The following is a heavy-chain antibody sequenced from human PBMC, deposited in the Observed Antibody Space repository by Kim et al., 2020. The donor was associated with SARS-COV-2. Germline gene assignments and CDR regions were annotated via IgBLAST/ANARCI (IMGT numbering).Heavy chain of an antibody. J-gene: IGHJ6*02. CDR2: IWYDGSNK. Sequence: GGSLRLSCAASGFTFSSYGMHWVRQAPGKGLEWVAVIWYDGSNKYYADSVKGRFTISRDNSKNTLYLQMNSLRAEDTAVYYCAWGALRFSGIYYYYYGMDVWGQGTTVTVSS. V-gene: IGHV3-33*01. D-gene: IGHD1-26*01. CDR3: AWGALRFSGIYYYYYGMDV. CDR1: GFTFSSYG.